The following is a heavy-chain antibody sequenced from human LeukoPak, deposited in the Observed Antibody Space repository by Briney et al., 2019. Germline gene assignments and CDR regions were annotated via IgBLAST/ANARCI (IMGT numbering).Heavy chain of an antibody. V-gene: IGHV4-39*01. CDR3: ARHAETLLWFGELYYFDY. D-gene: IGHD3-10*01. J-gene: IGHJ4*02. Sequence: PSETLSLTCTVSGGSISSSSYYWGWIRQPPGKGLEWIGSIYYSGSTYYNPSLKSRVTISVDTSKNQFSLKLSSVTAADTAVYYCARHAETLLWFGELYYFDYWGQGTLVTVST. CDR2: IYYSGST. CDR1: GGSISSSSYY.